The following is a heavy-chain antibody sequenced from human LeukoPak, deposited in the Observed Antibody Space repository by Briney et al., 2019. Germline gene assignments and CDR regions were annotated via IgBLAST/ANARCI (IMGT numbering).Heavy chain of an antibody. J-gene: IGHJ4*02. CDR3: ARVPYYYDSSGYYGGYFDY. CDR1: GYTFTSYG. D-gene: IGHD3-22*01. V-gene: IGHV1-18*01. CDR2: ISAYNGNT. Sequence: ASVKVSCEASGYTFTSYGISWVRQAPGQGLEWMGWISAYNGNTNYAQKLQGRVTMTTDTSTSTAYMELRSLRSDDTAVYYCARVPYYYDSSGYYGGYFDYWGQGTLVTVSS.